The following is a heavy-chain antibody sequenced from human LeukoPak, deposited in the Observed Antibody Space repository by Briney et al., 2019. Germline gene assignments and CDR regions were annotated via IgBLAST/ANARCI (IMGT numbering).Heavy chain of an antibody. CDR3: ARSYGYVWGSYRPYFDY. V-gene: IGHV3-53*01. J-gene: IGHJ4*02. CDR1: GFTVSSNY. CDR2: IYSGGST. D-gene: IGHD3-16*02. Sequence: PGGSLRLSCAASGFTVSSNYMSWVRQAPGKGLEWVSVIYSGGSTYYADSVKGRFTISRDNSKNTLYLQMNSLRAEDTAVYYCARSYGYVWGSYRPYFDYWGQGTLVTVSS.